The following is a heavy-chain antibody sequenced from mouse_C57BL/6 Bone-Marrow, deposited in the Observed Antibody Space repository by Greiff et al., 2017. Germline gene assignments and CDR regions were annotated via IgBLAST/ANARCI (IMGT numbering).Heavy chain of an antibody. J-gene: IGHJ2*01. CDR3: ARWGGNWDY. D-gene: IGHD2-1*01. CDR2: INPNNGGT. V-gene: IGHV1-26*01. CDR1: GYTFTDYY. Sequence: EVKLQQSGPELVKPGASVKISCKASGYTFTDYYMNWVKQSHGKSLEWIGDINPNNGGTSYNQKFKGKATLTVDTSSITAYMELRSLTSEDSAVYYCARWGGNWDYWGQGTTLTVSS.